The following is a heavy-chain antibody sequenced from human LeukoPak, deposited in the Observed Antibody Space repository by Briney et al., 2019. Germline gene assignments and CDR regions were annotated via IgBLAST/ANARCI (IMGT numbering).Heavy chain of an antibody. CDR1: GFTFSSYA. D-gene: IGHD6-13*01. CDR3: AHANFMAAAGPVFDY. J-gene: IGHJ4*02. V-gene: IGHV3-23*01. Sequence: GGSLRLSCAASGFTFSSYAMSWVRQAPGKGLEWVSAISGSGGSTCYADSVKGRFTISRDNSKNTLYLQMNSLRAEDTAVYYCAHANFMAAAGPVFDYWGQGTLVTVSS. CDR2: ISGSGGST.